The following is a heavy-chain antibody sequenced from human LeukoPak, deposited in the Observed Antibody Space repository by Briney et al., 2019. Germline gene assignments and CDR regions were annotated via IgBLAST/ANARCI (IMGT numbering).Heavy chain of an antibody. D-gene: IGHD3-10*02. CDR1: GYTFTSYY. V-gene: IGHV1-46*01. CDR3: AELGITMIGGI. J-gene: IGHJ6*04. Sequence: ASVKVSCKASGYTFTSYYMHWVRQAPGQGLEWMRIINPSGGSTSYAQKFQGRVTMTRDMSTSTVYMELSSLRSEDTAVYYCAELGITMIGGIWGKGTTVTISS. CDR2: INPSGGST.